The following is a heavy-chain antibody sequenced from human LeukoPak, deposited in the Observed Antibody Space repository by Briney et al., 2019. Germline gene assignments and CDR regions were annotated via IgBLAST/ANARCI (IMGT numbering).Heavy chain of an antibody. CDR1: SGSISSSSYY. Sequence: PSETLSLTCAVSSGSISSSSYYWGWIRQPPGKGLEWIGSIYYSGSTHYNPSLKSRVTISVDTSKNQFSLKLSSVTAADTAVYYCARDRIPRGYSYVSYNWFDPWGQGTLVTVSS. V-gene: IGHV4-39*07. J-gene: IGHJ5*02. CDR2: IYYSGST. CDR3: ARDRIPRGYSYVSYNWFDP. D-gene: IGHD5-18*01.